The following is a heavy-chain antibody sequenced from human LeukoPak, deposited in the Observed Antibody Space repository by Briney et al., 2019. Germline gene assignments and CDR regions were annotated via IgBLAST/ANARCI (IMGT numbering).Heavy chain of an antibody. CDR2: ISSSGSTI. Sequence: GGSLRLSCAASGFTFSSYEMNWVRQAPGKGLEWVSYISSSGSTIYYADSVKGRFTISRDNAKNSLYLQMNSLRAEDTAVYYCASDAREVAYDFWSGYSNWFDPWGQGTLVTVSS. J-gene: IGHJ5*02. V-gene: IGHV3-48*03. CDR1: GFTFSSYE. CDR3: ASDAREVAYDFWSGYSNWFDP. D-gene: IGHD3-3*01.